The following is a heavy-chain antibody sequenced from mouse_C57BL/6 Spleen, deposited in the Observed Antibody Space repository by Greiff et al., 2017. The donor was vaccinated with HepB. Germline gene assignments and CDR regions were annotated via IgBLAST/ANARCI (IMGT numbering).Heavy chain of an antibody. Sequence: QVQLQQSGAELVRPGTSVKVSCKDSGYAFTNYLIEWVKQRPGQGLEWIGVINPGSGGTNYNEKFKGKATLTADKSSSTAYMQLSSLTSEDSAVYFCARKEDCYYFDYWGQGTTLTVSS. CDR3: ARKEDCYYFDY. J-gene: IGHJ2*01. V-gene: IGHV1-54*01. CDR1: GYAFTNYL. CDR2: INPGSGGT.